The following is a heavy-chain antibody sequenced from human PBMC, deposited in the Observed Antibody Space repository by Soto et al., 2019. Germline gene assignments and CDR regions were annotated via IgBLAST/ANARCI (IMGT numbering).Heavy chain of an antibody. D-gene: IGHD3-22*01. V-gene: IGHV4-30-4*08. CDR1: VYSISCRDFY. J-gene: IGHJ4*02. CDR2: VYHSGST. Sequence: LTCTVSVYSISCRDFYWSWIRQPPGKGPEWIGYVYHSGSTFFNPSLKSRLTISVDTTKTQFFLKVGSVTAADTAVYYCARLPDYYDNSGSLRGFYFAYWGQGTPVTVS. CDR3: ARLPDYYDNSGSLRGFYFAY.